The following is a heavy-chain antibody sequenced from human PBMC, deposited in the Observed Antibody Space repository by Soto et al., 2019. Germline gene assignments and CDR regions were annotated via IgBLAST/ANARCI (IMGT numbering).Heavy chain of an antibody. Sequence: TLYLTCTVSGGSISRYYWSWIRQPPGKGLEWIGYIYYSGSTNYNPSLKSRVTISVDTSKNQFSLKLSSVTAADTAVYYCARDAAVGLFDYWGQGTLVTVSS. CDR3: ARDAAVGLFDY. D-gene: IGHD1-26*01. CDR2: IYYSGST. J-gene: IGHJ4*02. CDR1: GGSISRYY. V-gene: IGHV4-59*01.